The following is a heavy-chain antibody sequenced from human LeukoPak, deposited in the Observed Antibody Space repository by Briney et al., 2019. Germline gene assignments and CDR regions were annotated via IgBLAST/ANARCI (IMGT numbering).Heavy chain of an antibody. J-gene: IGHJ3*02. D-gene: IGHD3-16*02. CDR3: ALNGREVPSGAFDI. Sequence: GGSLRLSCTASGFAFSSYAMSWVRQAPGVGLEWVSAIDGGGGRTWHADSVRGRFTISRDNSKNTLYLQMNSLRAEDTAVYYCALNGREVPSGAFDIWGQGTMVTVSS. CDR2: IDGGGGRT. CDR1: GFAFSSYA. V-gene: IGHV3-23*01.